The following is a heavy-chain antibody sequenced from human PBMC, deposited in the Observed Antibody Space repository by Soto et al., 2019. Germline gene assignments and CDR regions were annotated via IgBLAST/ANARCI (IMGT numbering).Heavy chain of an antibody. CDR1: GFTFSTYG. Sequence: EVQLLESGGGFVQPGGSLRLSCAASGFTFSTYGMSWVRQAPGRGLEWVSGISGGGQNADYIDAVKGRFTISRDSSKNTLFLCMHSLGADDTALYYWAQQGQYTWFLDSWGQGTLVTVSS. J-gene: IGHJ4*02. V-gene: IGHV3-23*01. D-gene: IGHD3-9*01. CDR2: ISGGGQNA. CDR3: AQQGQYTWFLDS.